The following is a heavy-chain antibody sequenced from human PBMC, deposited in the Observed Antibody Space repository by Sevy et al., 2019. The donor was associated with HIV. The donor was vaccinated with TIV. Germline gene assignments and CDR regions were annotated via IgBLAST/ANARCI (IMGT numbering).Heavy chain of an antibody. CDR1: GGSFSGYY. CDR2: INHSGST. CDR3: ARRGRWLQLSFDY. Sequence: SETLSLTCAVYGGSFSGYYWSWIRQPPGKGLEWIGEINHSGSTNYNPSLKSQVTISVDTSKNQFSLKLSSVTAADTAVYYCARRGRWLQLSFDYWGQGTLVTVSS. D-gene: IGHD5-12*01. V-gene: IGHV4-34*01. J-gene: IGHJ4*02.